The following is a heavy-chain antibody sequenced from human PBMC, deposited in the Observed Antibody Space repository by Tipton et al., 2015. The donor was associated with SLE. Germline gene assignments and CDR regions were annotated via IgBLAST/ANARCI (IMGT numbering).Heavy chain of an antibody. CDR3: ARETTETRDGLDV. CDR2: INPNSGGT. D-gene: IGHD1-1*01. Sequence: QLVQSGAEVKKPGASVKVSCKASGYAFYGYYMHWVRQAPGQGLEWMGRINPNSGGTNYAQKFQGRVTMTRDTSISTAYMELSSLRSDDTAVYFCARETTETRDGLDVWGQGTTVIVS. CDR1: GYAFYGYY. V-gene: IGHV1-2*06. J-gene: IGHJ6*02.